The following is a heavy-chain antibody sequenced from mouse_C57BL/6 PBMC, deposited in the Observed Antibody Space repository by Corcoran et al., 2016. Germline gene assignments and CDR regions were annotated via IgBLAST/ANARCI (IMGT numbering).Heavy chain of an antibody. D-gene: IGHD2-1*01. CDR2: IYWDDDK. J-gene: IGHJ4*01. CDR3: ARPRYGNYERNYAMDY. V-gene: IGHV8-12*01. CDR1: GFSLSTSDMG. Sequence: QVTLKESGPGILQSSQTLSLTCSFSGFSLSTSDMGVSWLRQPSGKGLEWLAHIYWDDDKRYNPSLKSRLTISKDTSRNQVFLKSTSVDTADTATYYGARPRYGNYERNYAMDYWGQGTSVTVSS.